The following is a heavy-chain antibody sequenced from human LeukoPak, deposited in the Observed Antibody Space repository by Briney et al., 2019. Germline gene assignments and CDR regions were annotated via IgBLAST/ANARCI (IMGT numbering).Heavy chain of an antibody. J-gene: IGHJ4*02. D-gene: IGHD1-26*01. CDR2: INPNSGDT. Sequence: GASVKVSCKASGYTFTGYHMHWVRQAPGQGLEWMGRINPNSGDTNYAQKFQGRVTITADESTSTAYMELSSLRSEDTAVYYCARRGLPSGSYYDYWGQGTLVTVSS. V-gene: IGHV1-2*06. CDR1: GYTFTGYH. CDR3: ARRGLPSGSYYDY.